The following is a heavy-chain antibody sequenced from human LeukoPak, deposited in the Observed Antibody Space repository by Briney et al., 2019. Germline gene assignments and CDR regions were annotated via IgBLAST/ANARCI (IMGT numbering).Heavy chain of an antibody. CDR1: KFTFSDYA. CDR2: IDGGGGDP. CDR3: AARRPHYGDYVY. Sequence: GGSLRLPCEASKFTFSDYAMSWVRQAPGKGLEWVASIDGGGGDPWYANFVKGRFTVSRDNSRNTLYLQMSTLRAEDTAVYYCAARRPHYGDYVYWGLGTLVTVSS. J-gene: IGHJ4*02. D-gene: IGHD4-17*01. V-gene: IGHV3-23*01.